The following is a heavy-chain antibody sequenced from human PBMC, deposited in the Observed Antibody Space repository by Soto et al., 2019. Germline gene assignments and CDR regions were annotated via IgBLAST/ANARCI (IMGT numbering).Heavy chain of an antibody. CDR1: GFTFSTYT. D-gene: IGHD6-19*01. V-gene: IGHV3-64*01. Sequence: LRLSCAASGFTFSTYTMHWVRQAPGKGLEYVSGISTNGGSTYYTTSVKGRFTISRDNSKNTLYLQMGSLGVEDMAVYYCAGRIAVAGTNYYGMDVWGQGTTVTVSS. CDR2: ISTNGGST. CDR3: AGRIAVAGTNYYGMDV. J-gene: IGHJ6*02.